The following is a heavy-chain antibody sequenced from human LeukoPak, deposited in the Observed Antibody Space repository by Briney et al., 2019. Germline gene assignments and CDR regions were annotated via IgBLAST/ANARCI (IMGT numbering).Heavy chain of an antibody. CDR2: IYYIGTT. V-gene: IGHV4-39*07. D-gene: IGHD2-2*01. CDR3: ARAVGDIVVVPAPMRPGNWFDP. Sequence: SETLSLTCTVPGGSIMSSSYYWVWIRQPPGKGLEWIGSIYYIGTTYYNPSLKSRVTISVDTSKNQFSLKLSSVTAADTAVYYCARAVGDIVVVPAPMRPGNWFDPWGQGTLVTVSS. J-gene: IGHJ5*02. CDR1: GGSIMSSSYY.